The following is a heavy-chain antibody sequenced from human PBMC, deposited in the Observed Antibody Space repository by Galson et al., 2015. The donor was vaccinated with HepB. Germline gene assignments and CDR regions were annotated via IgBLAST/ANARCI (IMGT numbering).Heavy chain of an antibody. V-gene: IGHV3-23*01. J-gene: IGHJ6*01. D-gene: IGHD3-16*01. CDR2: VSVNGGST. CDR3: ARDSWRSYNYYYDYGMDV. Sequence: SLRLSCAASRFALSNCGMTWVRQAPGKGLEWVSGVSVNGGSTYYADSVKGRFTISRDNSRNTLYLQMNSLRAEDTAVYYCARDSWRSYNYYYDYGMDVWGQGTTVTVSS. CDR1: RFALSNCG.